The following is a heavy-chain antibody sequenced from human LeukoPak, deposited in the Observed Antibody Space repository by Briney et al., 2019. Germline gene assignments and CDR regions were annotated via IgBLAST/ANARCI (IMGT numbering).Heavy chain of an antibody. CDR1: GFTFSSYS. CDR3: ARATPSPYSSSWYEEPYFDY. D-gene: IGHD6-13*01. CDR2: ISSSSSTI. Sequence: TGGSLRLSCAASGFTFSSYSMNWVRQAPGKGLEWVSYISSSSSTIYYADSVKGRFTISRDNAKNSLYLQMNSLRAEDTAVYYCARATPSPYSSSWYEEPYFDYWGQGTLVTVSS. J-gene: IGHJ4*02. V-gene: IGHV3-48*01.